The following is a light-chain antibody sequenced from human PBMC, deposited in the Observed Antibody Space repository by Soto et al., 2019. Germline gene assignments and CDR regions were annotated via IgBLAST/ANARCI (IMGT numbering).Light chain of an antibody. V-gene: IGKV1-8*01. Sequence: IRMTQSPSSLSASTGDRVTITCRASQGISSYLAWYQQKPGKAPKLLIYAASTLQSGVPSRFSGSGSGTDFTLTISCLQSEDFATYYCQQYYSYPLTFGGGTKVDIK. CDR2: AAS. CDR3: QQYYSYPLT. CDR1: QGISSY. J-gene: IGKJ4*01.